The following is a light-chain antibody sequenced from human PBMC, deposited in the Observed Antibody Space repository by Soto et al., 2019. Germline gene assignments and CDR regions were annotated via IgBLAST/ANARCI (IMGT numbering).Light chain of an antibody. J-gene: IGKJ5*01. CDR3: QHYNSFPIT. CDR1: QDIRFY. V-gene: IGKV1-33*01. Sequence: DIQMTQSPSSLSASLGDRVSITFQASQDIRFYLNWFHQKTGQAPKLLIYDASQLETGVPSRFSGSGSGTDFTFTINSLQPEDIGTYYCQHYNSFPITFGQGTRLEIK. CDR2: DAS.